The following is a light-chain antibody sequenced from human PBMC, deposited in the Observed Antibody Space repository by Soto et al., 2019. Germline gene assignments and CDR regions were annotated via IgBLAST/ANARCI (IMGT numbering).Light chain of an antibody. V-gene: IGKV3-20*01. CDR3: QQYGGSPIT. Sequence: EIVMTQSPATLSVSPGGRATLSCRASQSVTTRLAWYQHKPGQAPRLLMSGASSRTSGVPVRFSGSGSGTDFTLTISRLEPEDFALYYCQQYGGSPITFGLGTRLEI. CDR2: GAS. J-gene: IGKJ5*01. CDR1: QSVTTR.